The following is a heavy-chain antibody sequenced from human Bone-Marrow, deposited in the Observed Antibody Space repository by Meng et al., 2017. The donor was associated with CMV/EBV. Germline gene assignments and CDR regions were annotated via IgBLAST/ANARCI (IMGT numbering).Heavy chain of an antibody. CDR1: GFTFSSYA. J-gene: IGHJ4*02. D-gene: IGHD5-18*01. CDR3: ARGGYRYGYYLYYIDY. Sequence: GGSLRLSCAASGFTFSSYAMHWVRQAPGKGLEWVAVISYDGSNKYYADSVKGRFTISRDNAKNSLYLQMNSLRAEDTAVYYCARGGYRYGYYLYYIDYWGQGTLVTVSS. V-gene: IGHV3-30-3*01. CDR2: ISYDGSNK.